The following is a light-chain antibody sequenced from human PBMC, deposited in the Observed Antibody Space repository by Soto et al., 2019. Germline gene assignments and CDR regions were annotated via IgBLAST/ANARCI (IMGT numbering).Light chain of an antibody. V-gene: IGKV3-20*01. Sequence: EIVLTQSPGTLSLSPGERATLSCRASQSVSSSHLAWYQQKHGQAPRLLIYAASSRATGIPDRFSGSGSGTDFTLTISRLEPEDFAVYYCQQYGSASGYTFGQGTKLEIK. CDR2: AAS. CDR3: QQYGSASGYT. J-gene: IGKJ2*01. CDR1: QSVSSSH.